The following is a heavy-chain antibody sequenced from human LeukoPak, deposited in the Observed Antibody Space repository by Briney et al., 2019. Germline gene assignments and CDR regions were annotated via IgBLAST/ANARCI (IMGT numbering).Heavy chain of an antibody. CDR2: MNPNSGNT. J-gene: IGHJ4*02. Sequence: ASVKVSCKASGYTFTSYDINWVRQATGQGLEWMGWMNPNSGNTGYAQKLQGRVTITRNTSISTAYVELSSLRSEDTAVYYCARFHPTVSFDYWGQGTLVTVSS. CDR3: ARFHPTVSFDY. D-gene: IGHD4-11*01. V-gene: IGHV1-8*03. CDR1: GYTFTSYD.